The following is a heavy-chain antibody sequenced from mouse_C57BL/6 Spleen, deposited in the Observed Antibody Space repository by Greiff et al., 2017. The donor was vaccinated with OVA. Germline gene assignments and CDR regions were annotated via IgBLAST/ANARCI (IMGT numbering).Heavy chain of an antibody. Sequence: EVQLVESGGGLVQPGGSLSLSCAASGFTFTDYYMSWVRQPPGKALEWLGFIRNKANGYTTEYSASVKGRFTISRDNSQSILYLQMNALRAEDSATYYCALDSSGYEGFAYWGQGTLVTVSA. CDR2: IRNKANGYTT. V-gene: IGHV7-3*01. CDR3: ALDSSGYEGFAY. J-gene: IGHJ3*01. D-gene: IGHD3-2*02. CDR1: GFTFTDYY.